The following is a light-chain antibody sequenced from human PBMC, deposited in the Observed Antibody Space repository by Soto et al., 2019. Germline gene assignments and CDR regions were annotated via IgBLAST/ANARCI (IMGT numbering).Light chain of an antibody. J-gene: IGLJ2*01. CDR1: SGNIGSNY. CDR3: QSYDSSTPVV. Sequence: NFMLTQPHSVSESPGKTVTISCTRSSGNIGSNYVQWYQQRPGSAPTTLIYEDDQRPSGVPDRFSGSIDRSSNSASLTISGLKTEDEAHYYCQSYDSSTPVVFGGWTKLTAL. V-gene: IGLV6-57*04. CDR2: EDD.